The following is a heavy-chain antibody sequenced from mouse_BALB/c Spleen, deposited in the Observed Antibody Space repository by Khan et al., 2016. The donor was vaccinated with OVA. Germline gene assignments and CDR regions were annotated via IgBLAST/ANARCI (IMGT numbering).Heavy chain of an antibody. D-gene: IGHD3-1*01. CDR1: GYTFTNFW. CDR3: ARRGAALATWYDFDY. J-gene: IGHJ2*01. CDR2: IYPGGGYN. V-gene: IGHV1-63*02. Sequence: QVQLQQSGTELVRPGTSVKMSCKAAGYTFTNFWLGWVKQRPGHGLEWIGDIYPGGGYNNYTEKFKGQATLTADSSSSTASMQLSSLTSEDSAILYDARRGAALATWYDFDYWGQGTTLTVSS.